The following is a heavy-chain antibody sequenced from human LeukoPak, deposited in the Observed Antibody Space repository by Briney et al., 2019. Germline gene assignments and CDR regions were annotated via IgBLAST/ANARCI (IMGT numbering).Heavy chain of an antibody. J-gene: IGHJ4*02. CDR2: ITCSGGST. CDR3: ARGRNTGRQFYFDY. D-gene: IGHD5-18*01. CDR1: GFTFSSSG. V-gene: IGHV3-23*01. Sequence: GGSLRLSCAASGFTFSSSGMGWVRQAPGKGLECVSPITCSGGSTSYPASVKGRFTISRDNSKNTLYLQMNSLRAEDTAVYYCARGRNTGRQFYFDYWGQGTLVTVAS.